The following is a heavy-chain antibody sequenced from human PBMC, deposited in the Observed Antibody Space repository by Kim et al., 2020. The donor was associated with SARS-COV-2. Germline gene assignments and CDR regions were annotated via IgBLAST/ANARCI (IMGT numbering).Heavy chain of an antibody. CDR2: FDPEDGET. D-gene: IGHD3-10*01. CDR3: ATAPFITMVRGVMYYFDY. CDR1: GYTLTELS. J-gene: IGHJ4*02. Sequence: ASVKVSCKVSGYTLTELSMHWVRQAPGKGLEWMGGFDPEDGETIYAQKFQGRVTMTEDTSTDTAYMELSSLRSEDTAVYYCATAPFITMVRGVMYYFDYWGQGTLVTVSS. V-gene: IGHV1-24*01.